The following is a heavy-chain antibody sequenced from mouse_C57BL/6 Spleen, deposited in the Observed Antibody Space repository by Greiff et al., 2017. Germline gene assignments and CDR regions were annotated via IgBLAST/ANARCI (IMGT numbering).Heavy chain of an antibody. CDR2: IDPSDSET. CDR3: ARSVITTVPWYFDV. CDR1: GYTFTSYW. D-gene: IGHD1-1*01. J-gene: IGHJ1*03. V-gene: IGHV1-52*01. Sequence: QVQLQQPGAELVRPGSSVKLSCKASGYTFTSYWMHWVKQTPIQGLEWIGNIDPSDSETHYNQKFKDKATLTVDKSSSTAYMQRSSLTSEDSAVYYCARSVITTVPWYFDVWGTGPTVTVSS.